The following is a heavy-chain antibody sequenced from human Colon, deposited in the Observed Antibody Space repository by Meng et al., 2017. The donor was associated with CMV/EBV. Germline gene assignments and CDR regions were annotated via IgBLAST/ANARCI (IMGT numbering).Heavy chain of an antibody. Sequence: TFNHYGIAWVRQAPGQGREWMGWINVKDGNTNYAENFQGRVTMTTDTSTSTAYLDLRSLRSDDTAVYFCARSLGYCSSGTCYTNWFDPWGQGTLVTVSS. J-gene: IGHJ5*02. CDR2: INVKDGNT. CDR1: TFNHYG. D-gene: IGHD2-15*01. CDR3: ARSLGYCSSGTCYTNWFDP. V-gene: IGHV1-18*01.